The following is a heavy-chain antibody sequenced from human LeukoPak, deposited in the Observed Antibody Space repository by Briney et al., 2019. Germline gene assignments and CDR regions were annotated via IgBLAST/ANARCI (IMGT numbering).Heavy chain of an antibody. CDR1: GFTFSSYA. D-gene: IGHD6-13*01. V-gene: IGHV3-30-3*02. CDR2: ISYDGSNK. CDR3: AKIGRRAAAAGTFDY. J-gene: IGHJ4*02. Sequence: QPGGSLRLSCAASGFTFSSYAMHWVRQAPGKGLEWVAVISYDGSNKYYADSVKGRFTISRDNAKNSLYLQMNSLRAKDTALYYCAKIGRRAAAAGTFDYWGQGTLVTVSS.